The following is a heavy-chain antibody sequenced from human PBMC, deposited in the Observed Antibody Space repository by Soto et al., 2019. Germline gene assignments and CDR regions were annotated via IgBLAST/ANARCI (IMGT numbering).Heavy chain of an antibody. CDR2: ISGSGGST. Sequence: GGSLRLSCAASGFTFSSYAMSWVRQAPGKGLEWVSAISGSGGSTYYADSVKGRFTISRDNSKNTLYLQMNSLRAEDTAGYYCAKRLGGYYYDSSGLRGPFAYWGQGTLVTVSS. CDR1: GFTFSSYA. CDR3: AKRLGGYYYDSSGLRGPFAY. V-gene: IGHV3-23*01. J-gene: IGHJ4*02. D-gene: IGHD3-22*01.